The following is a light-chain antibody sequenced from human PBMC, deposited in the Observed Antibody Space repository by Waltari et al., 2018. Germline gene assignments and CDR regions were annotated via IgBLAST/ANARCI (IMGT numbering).Light chain of an antibody. CDR2: GAS. CDR3: QQYDNWPPWT. CDR1: QSVSSN. Sequence: EIVMTQSTATLSVSQGERATLYCRASQSVSSNLAWYQQKPGQAPRLLIYGASTRAAGIPARFSGSGSGTEFTLTISSLQSEDFAVYYCQQYDNWPPWTFGQGTKVEIK. V-gene: IGKV3-15*01. J-gene: IGKJ1*01.